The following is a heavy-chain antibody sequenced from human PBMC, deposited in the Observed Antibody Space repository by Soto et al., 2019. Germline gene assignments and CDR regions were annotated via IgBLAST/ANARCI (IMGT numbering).Heavy chain of an antibody. V-gene: IGHV1-69*13. CDR2: IIPIFGTA. Sequence: SVKVSCKASGGTFSSYAISWVRQAPGQGLEWMGGIIPIFGTANYAQKFQGRVTITADESTSTAYMELSSLRSEDTAVYYCARGTFLEWPTSHYYGMDVWVQGTTVTVSS. J-gene: IGHJ6*02. CDR3: ARGTFLEWPTSHYYGMDV. D-gene: IGHD3-3*02. CDR1: GGTFSSYA.